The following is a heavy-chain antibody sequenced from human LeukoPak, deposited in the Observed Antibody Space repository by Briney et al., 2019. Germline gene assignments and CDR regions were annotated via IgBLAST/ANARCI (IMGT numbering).Heavy chain of an antibody. CDR3: ARDYDYVWGSYREPIDY. Sequence: ASVKVSCKASGYTFTSYGISWVRQAPGQGLEWMGWISAYNGNTNYAQKLQGRVTMTTDTSTSTAYMELRSLRSDDTAVYYCARDYDYVWGSYREPIDYWGQGTLVTVSS. CDR1: GYTFTSYG. J-gene: IGHJ4*02. CDR2: ISAYNGNT. V-gene: IGHV1-18*04. D-gene: IGHD3-16*02.